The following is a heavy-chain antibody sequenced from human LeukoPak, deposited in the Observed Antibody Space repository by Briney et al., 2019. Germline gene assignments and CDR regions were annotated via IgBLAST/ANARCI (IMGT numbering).Heavy chain of an antibody. J-gene: IGHJ6*03. CDR1: GGSISSSDYY. CDR2: IYYSGTT. V-gene: IGHV4-39*07. CDR3: ARGYYHILTGYYSVLDYYYYYMDV. D-gene: IGHD3-9*01. Sequence: SETLSLTCTVSGGSISSSDYYWGWIRQPPGKGLEWIGNIYYSGTTRYNPSLKSRVTISVDTSKNQFSLKLSSVTAADTAVYYYARGYYHILTGYYSVLDYYYYYMDVWGKGTTVTVSS.